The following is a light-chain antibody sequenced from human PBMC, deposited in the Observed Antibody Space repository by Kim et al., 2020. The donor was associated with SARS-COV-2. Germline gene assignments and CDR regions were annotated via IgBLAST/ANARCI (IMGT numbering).Light chain of an antibody. V-gene: IGKV1-39*01. J-gene: IGKJ2*01. CDR1: DTVVTY. CDR3: QQTYRLSS. CDR2: AAS. Sequence: IQVTQSPSSLSASVGDTVTITCRASDTVVTYLNWYQQKPGKAPKLLIYAASKLQTGVPSRFSGSGYGTHFTLTITSLQPDDFATYYCQQTYRLSSFGSGTKLEIK.